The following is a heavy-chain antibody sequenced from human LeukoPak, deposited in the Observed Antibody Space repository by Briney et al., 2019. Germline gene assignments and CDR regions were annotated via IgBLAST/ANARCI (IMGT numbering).Heavy chain of an antibody. V-gene: IGHV3-23*01. CDR1: GFTFSSYW. CDR2: ISGSGAAT. Sequence: GGSLRLSCAASGFTFSSYWMHWVRQAPGKGLEWVSSISGSGAATYNADPLKGRFTISRDNSENTLYLQMNSLRAEDTAVYYCVKESTSSGYYYAPDYWGQGTLVTVS. D-gene: IGHD3-22*01. J-gene: IGHJ4*02. CDR3: VKESTSSGYYYAPDY.